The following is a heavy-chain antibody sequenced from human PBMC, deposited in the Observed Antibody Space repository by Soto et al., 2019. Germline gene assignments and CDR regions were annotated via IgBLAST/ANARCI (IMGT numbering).Heavy chain of an antibody. CDR3: ARAKDGYNWNDPFDY. J-gene: IGHJ4*02. V-gene: IGHV1-18*01. Sequence: QVQLVQSGAEVKKPGASVKVSCKASGYTFTSYGISWVRQAPGQGLEWMGWISAYNGNTNYAQKLQGRVTMTTDTSTSTAYMELGSLRSDDTAVYSCARAKDGYNWNDPFDYWGQGTLVTVSS. CDR2: ISAYNGNT. D-gene: IGHD1-1*01. CDR1: GYTFTSYG.